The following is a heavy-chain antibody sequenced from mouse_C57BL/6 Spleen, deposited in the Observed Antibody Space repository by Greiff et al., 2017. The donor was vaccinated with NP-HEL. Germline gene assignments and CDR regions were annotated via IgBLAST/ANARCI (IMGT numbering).Heavy chain of an antibody. CDR1: GFNFKNTY. D-gene: IGHD3-2*02. CDR2: IVPANGNT. Sequence: EVQVVESVAELVRPGASVKWSCTASGFNFKNTYMHWVKQRPEQGLEWIGRIVPANGNTKYAQKFQGKATITADTSSNTAYLQLSSLTSEDTAIYYCALDSSGYLYFGYRGPGTTLSVSS. V-gene: IGHV14-3*01. J-gene: IGHJ2*01. CDR3: ALDSSGYLYFGY.